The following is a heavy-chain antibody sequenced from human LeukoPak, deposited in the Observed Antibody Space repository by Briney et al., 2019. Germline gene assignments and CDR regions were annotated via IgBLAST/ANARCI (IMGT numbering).Heavy chain of an antibody. Sequence: GGSLRLSCVASGFPFSSYWMTWVRQAPGKGLEWVSAISGSGGSTYYADSVKGRFTISRDNSKNTLYLQMNSLRAEDTAVYYCAKDFTRGVIYWGQGTLVTVSS. J-gene: IGHJ4*02. CDR2: ISGSGGST. D-gene: IGHD2-21*01. V-gene: IGHV3-23*01. CDR3: AKDFTRGVIY. CDR1: GFPFSSYW.